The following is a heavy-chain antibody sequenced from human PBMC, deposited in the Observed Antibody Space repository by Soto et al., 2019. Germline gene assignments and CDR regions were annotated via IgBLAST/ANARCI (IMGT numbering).Heavy chain of an antibody. D-gene: IGHD1-26*01. CDR3: RGGVGNSSDA. CDR1: GDSIRSSSY. J-gene: IGHJ5*02. V-gene: IGHV4-38-2*02. Sequence: SETLSLTCTVSGDSIRSSSYWGWIRQPPGKGLEWIGSIYSTGNTYYNPSLHSPVTISVDTSKNQFSLNVISVTAADTAVYYCRGGVGNSSDAWGQGTPVTVSS. CDR2: IYSTGNT.